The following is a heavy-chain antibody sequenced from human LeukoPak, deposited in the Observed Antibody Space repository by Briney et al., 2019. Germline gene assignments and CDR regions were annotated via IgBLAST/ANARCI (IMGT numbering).Heavy chain of an antibody. CDR1: GFTFSNAW. V-gene: IGHV3-23*01. J-gene: IGHJ4*02. Sequence: GGSLRLSCAASGFTFSNAWMAWVRQAPGKGLEWVSAISGSGSYTDYADSVKGRFTISKDNSKNTLYMRMSSLRAEDTAVYYCARRAGAYSHPYDYWGQGTLVTVSS. CDR2: ISGSGSYT. D-gene: IGHD4/OR15-4a*01. CDR3: ARRAGAYSHPYDY.